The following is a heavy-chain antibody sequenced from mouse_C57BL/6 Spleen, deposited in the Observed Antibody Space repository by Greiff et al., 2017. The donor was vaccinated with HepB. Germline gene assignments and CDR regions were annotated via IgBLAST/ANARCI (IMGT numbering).Heavy chain of an antibody. Sequence: VQLQQPGAELVRPGSSVKLSCKASGYTFTSYWMDWVKQRPGQGLEWIGNINPSNGGTNYNEKFKSKATLTVDKSSSTAYMQLSSLTSEDSAVYYCATIYYDYDHYFDYWGQGTTLTVSS. CDR3: ATIYYDYDHYFDY. CDR1: GYTFTSYW. V-gene: IGHV1-53*01. CDR2: INPSNGGT. D-gene: IGHD2-4*01. J-gene: IGHJ2*01.